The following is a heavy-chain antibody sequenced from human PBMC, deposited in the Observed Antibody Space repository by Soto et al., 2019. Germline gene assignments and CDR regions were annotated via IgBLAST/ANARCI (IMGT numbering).Heavy chain of an antibody. V-gene: IGHV3-20*01. Sequence: EVQLVESGGGVVRPGGSLRLSCAASGFTFDDYGMSWVRQAPGKGLEWVSGINWNGGSTGYADSVKGRFTISIDNAKNPLYLQMNSLRDEDTALYDCSRLYSSGWYGQGRYWGQGTLVTVSS. CDR2: INWNGGST. CDR3: SRLYSSGWYGQGRY. CDR1: GFTFDDYG. J-gene: IGHJ4*02. D-gene: IGHD6-19*01.